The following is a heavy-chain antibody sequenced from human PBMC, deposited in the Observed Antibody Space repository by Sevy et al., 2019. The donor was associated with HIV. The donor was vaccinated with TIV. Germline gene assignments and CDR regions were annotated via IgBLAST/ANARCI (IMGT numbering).Heavy chain of an antibody. CDR3: AKGKKGVWFGDFDY. D-gene: IGHD3-10*01. CDR2: ISYDGSNK. CDR1: GFTFSSYG. V-gene: IGHV3-30*18. Sequence: GGSLRLSCAASGFTFSSYGMHWVRQAPGKGLEWVAVISYDGSNKYYADSVKGRFTISRDNSKKTLYLQMKSVRAEDTAVYYCAKGKKGVWFGDFDYWGQGTLVTVSS. J-gene: IGHJ4*02.